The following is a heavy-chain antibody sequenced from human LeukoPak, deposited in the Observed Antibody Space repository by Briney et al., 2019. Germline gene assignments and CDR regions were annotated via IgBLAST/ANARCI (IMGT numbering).Heavy chain of an antibody. J-gene: IGHJ3*02. D-gene: IGHD6-19*01. CDR3: ARDRYSSGWRNDAFDI. CDR1: GGTFSSYA. CDR2: IIPIFGTA. Sequence: PRASVKVSCKASGGTFSSYAISWVRQAPGQGLEWMGGIIPIFGTANYAQKFQGRVTITADESTSTAYMELSSLRSEDTAVYYCARDRYSSGWRNDAFDIWGQGTMVTVSS. V-gene: IGHV1-69*01.